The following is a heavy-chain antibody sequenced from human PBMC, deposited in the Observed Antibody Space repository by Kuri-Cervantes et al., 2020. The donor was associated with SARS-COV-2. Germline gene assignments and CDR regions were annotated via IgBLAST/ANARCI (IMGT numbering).Heavy chain of an antibody. Sequence: ASVKVSCKASGYTFIDYGITWVRQVPGQGLEWLGWMNPKLGSTNSAQKFQGRVTMTTDTSMNTAYMELSSLRSDDSAVYYCARAFTTYSIGCFDTWGQGTLVTVSS. D-gene: IGHD3-22*01. CDR1: GYTFIDYG. V-gene: IGHV1-8*02. CDR2: MNPKLGST. J-gene: IGHJ4*02. CDR3: ARAFTTYSIGCFDT.